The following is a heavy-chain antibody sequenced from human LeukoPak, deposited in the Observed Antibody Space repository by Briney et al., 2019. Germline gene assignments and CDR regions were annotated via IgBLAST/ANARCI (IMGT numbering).Heavy chain of an antibody. CDR2: IKQDGSEK. J-gene: IGHJ5*02. CDR3: ARAHSGSYFNWFDP. V-gene: IGHV3-7*01. D-gene: IGHD1-26*01. CDR1: GFTFSSYW. Sequence: GGSLRLSCAASGFTFSSYWMSWVRQAPGKGLEWVDNIKQDGSEKYYVDSVKGRFTISRDNAKNSLYLQMNSLRAEDTAVYYCARAHSGSYFNWFDPWGQGTLVTVSS.